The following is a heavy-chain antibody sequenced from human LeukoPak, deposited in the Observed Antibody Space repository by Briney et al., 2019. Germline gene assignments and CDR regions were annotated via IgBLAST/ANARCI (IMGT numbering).Heavy chain of an antibody. Sequence: VASVKVSCKASGYTFNSYYMYWVRQAPGEGLEWMGIINPSGGSTTYAQKFQGRVTMTSDMSTSTVHMEMNSLRSEDTAVYYCARASPRGLAAYYYYYIDVWGKGTTVTVSS. CDR3: ARASPRGLAAYYYYYIDV. J-gene: IGHJ6*03. D-gene: IGHD3-10*01. V-gene: IGHV1-46*02. CDR2: INPSGGST. CDR1: GYTFNSYY.